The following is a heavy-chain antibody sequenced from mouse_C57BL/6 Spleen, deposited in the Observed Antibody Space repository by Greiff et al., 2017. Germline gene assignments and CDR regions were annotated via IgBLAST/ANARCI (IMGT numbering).Heavy chain of an antibody. CDR2: IYPGSGNT. J-gene: IGHJ1*03. CDR1: GYTFTDYY. Sequence: VQLQESGAELVRPGASVKLSCKASGYTFTDYYINWVKQRPGQGLEWIARIYPGSGNTYYNEKFKGKATLTAEKSSSTAYMQLSSLTSEDSAVYVCARKDYYGSSSHFDVWGTGTTVTVSS. V-gene: IGHV1-76*01. CDR3: ARKDYYGSSSHFDV. D-gene: IGHD1-1*01.